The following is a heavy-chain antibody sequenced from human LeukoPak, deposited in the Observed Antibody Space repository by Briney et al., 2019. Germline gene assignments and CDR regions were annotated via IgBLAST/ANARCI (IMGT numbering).Heavy chain of an antibody. CDR2: IHHSRDT. CDR1: GGSVRSYY. CDR3: ARDNYYYDNSKRYDDVFDI. J-gene: IGHJ3*02. D-gene: IGHD3-22*01. Sequence: PSETLSLTCTVSGGSVRSYYWSWVRQPPGKGLEWIGHIHHSRDTNYNASLKSRVTMSVDTSKNQFSLRLSSVTAADTAVYYCARDNYYYDNSKRYDDVFDIWGPGTMVTVSS. V-gene: IGHV4-59*02.